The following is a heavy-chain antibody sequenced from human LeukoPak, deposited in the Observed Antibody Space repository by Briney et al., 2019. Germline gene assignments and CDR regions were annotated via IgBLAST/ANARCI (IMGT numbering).Heavy chain of an antibody. CDR2: IHHGGST. V-gene: IGHV4-4*02. Sequence: SSETLSLTCAVSADSISSSKWWSWVRQAPGKGLEWIGEIHHGGSTNYNPSLKSRVTISIDKSKNQFSLKLSSVTAADTAVYYCAKTYYDFWSGYPPQTNWSDPWGQGTLVTVSS. J-gene: IGHJ5*02. D-gene: IGHD3-3*01. CDR1: ADSISSSKW. CDR3: AKTYYDFWSGYPPQTNWSDP.